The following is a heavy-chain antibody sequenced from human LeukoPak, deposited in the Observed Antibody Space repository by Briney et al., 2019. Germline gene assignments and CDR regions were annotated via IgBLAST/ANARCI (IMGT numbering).Heavy chain of an antibody. J-gene: IGHJ4*02. D-gene: IGHD3-3*01. CDR1: GGPISSGGYS. Sequence: SETLSLTCAVSGGPISSGGYSWSWIRQPPGKGLEWIGYIYHSGSTYYNPSLKSRVTISVDRSKNQFSLKLSSVTAADTAVYYCARERFTHFDYWGQGTLVTVSS. CDR2: IYHSGST. CDR3: ARERFTHFDY. V-gene: IGHV4-30-2*01.